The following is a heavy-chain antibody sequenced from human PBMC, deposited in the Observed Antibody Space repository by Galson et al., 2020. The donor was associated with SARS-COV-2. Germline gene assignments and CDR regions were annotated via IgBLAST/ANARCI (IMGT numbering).Heavy chain of an antibody. CDR2: INIGGNT. V-gene: IGHV4-34*01. Sequence: SETLSLTCAVYGGSLSGSSWTWIRLSPEKGLEWIGEINIGGNTNYSPSLTSRVTVSIDTSKNQFSLNLRSVSAADTALYFFARGRRGVVPSPGLGLGPFYSYYDMDVWGKGTTVTVSS. CDR3: ARGRRGVVPSPGLGLGPFYSYYDMDV. CDR1: GGSLSGSS. D-gene: IGHD3-10*01. J-gene: IGHJ6*03.